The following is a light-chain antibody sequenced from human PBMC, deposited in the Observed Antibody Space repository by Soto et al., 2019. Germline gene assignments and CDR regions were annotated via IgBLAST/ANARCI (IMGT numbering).Light chain of an antibody. V-gene: IGKV3-11*01. J-gene: IGKJ2*01. CDR3: QQRSNWPRTYS. CDR2: DAS. CDR1: QSVSSY. Sequence: EIVLTQSPATLSLSPGERATLSCRASQSVSSYLAWYQQKPGQAPRLLIYDASNRATGIPARFSGSGSGTDFTLTISSLEPEDSAVYYCQQRSNWPRTYSFGQGTKLEIK.